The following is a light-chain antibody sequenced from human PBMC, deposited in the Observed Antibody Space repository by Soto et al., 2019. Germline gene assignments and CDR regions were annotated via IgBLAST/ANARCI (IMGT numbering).Light chain of an antibody. Sequence: EIVLTQSPATLSLSPGERATLSCRASQSVSSYLAWYQQKPGQAPRLLIYDASSRATGIPDRFSGSESGTDFTLTISSLEPEDFAVYYCQQRSNWPRTFGQGTKVDIK. V-gene: IGKV3-11*01. CDR2: DAS. CDR1: QSVSSY. J-gene: IGKJ1*01. CDR3: QQRSNWPRT.